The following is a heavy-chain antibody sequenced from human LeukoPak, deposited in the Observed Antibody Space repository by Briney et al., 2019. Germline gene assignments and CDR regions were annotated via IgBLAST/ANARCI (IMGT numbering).Heavy chain of an antibody. Sequence: PGESLKISCKASGYSFTSSWIAWVRQVPGKGLEWVGVIFPGDSSTRYSPSFQGQVTISVDKTISTAYLQWSSLKASDTAMYYCPGVHAARPDPWGQGTLVTVSS. CDR3: PGVHAARPDP. CDR2: IFPGDSST. V-gene: IGHV5-51*01. J-gene: IGHJ5*02. CDR1: GYSFTSSW.